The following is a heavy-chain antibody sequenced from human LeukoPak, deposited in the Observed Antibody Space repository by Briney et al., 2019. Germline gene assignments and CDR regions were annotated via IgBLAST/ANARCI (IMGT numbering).Heavy chain of an antibody. Sequence: PSETLSLTCAVYGGSFSGYYWSWIRQPPGKGLEWIGKINHSGSTNYNPSLKSRVTISVDTSKNQFSLKLSSVTAADTAVYYCARASLGSTSRRNTHYFDYWGQGTLVTVSS. D-gene: IGHD2-2*01. J-gene: IGHJ4*02. V-gene: IGHV4-34*01. CDR3: ARASLGSTSRRNTHYFDY. CDR2: INHSGST. CDR1: GGSFSGYY.